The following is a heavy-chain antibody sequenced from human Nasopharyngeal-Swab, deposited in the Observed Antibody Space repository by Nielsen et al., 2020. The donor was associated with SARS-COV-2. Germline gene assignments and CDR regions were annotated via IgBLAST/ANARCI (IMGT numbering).Heavy chain of an antibody. CDR2: VSYDGSNE. J-gene: IGHJ4*02. V-gene: IGHV3-30*03. CDR3: ARGGLGDTTMATGPNLCYFVY. D-gene: IGHD5-18*01. Sequence: GGSLRLSCAASGFTFSSYGMHWVRQAPGKGLEWVAVVSYDGSNEYYADSVKGRFTISRDNSKNTLFLQMNSLRTEDTAVYFCARGGLGDTTMATGPNLCYFVYWGQGTLVTVSS. CDR1: GFTFSSYG.